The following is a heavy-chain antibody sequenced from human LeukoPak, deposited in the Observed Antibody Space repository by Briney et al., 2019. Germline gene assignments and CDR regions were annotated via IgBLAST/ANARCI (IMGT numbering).Heavy chain of an antibody. CDR3: ARGPGGYDN. V-gene: IGHV3-21*01. J-gene: IGHJ4*02. D-gene: IGHD3-16*01. CDR1: GFTFSSYS. Sequence: GGSLRLSCAASGFTFSSYSMNWVRQAPGKGLEWVSSISSSSSYIYYADSVKGRFTISRDNSKNTLFLQMNSLGVEDTAVYYCARGPGGYDNWGQGTLVTVSS. CDR2: ISSSSSYI.